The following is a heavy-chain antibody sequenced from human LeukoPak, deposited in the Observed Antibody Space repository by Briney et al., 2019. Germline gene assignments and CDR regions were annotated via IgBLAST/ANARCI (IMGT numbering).Heavy chain of an antibody. CDR1: GGSISSYY. D-gene: IGHD3-22*01. Sequence: SETLSLTCTVSGGSISSYYWSWIRQPPGKGLEWIGYIYYSGSTNYNPSLKSRVIISVDTSKNQFSLKLSSVTAADTAVYYCARALYDSSGFVDYWGQGTLVTVSS. V-gene: IGHV4-59*01. CDR3: ARALYDSSGFVDY. J-gene: IGHJ4*02. CDR2: IYYSGST.